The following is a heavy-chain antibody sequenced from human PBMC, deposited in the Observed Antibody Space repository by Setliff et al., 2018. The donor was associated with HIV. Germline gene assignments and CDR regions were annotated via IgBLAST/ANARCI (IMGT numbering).Heavy chain of an antibody. CDR3: AKGFRPVDTALVSGPTY. V-gene: IGHV3-23*01. CDR2: ITSGGST. D-gene: IGHD5-18*01. Sequence: GGSLRLSCAASGFTFSSYAMSWVRQTPEKGLEWVSIITSGGSTYSADSAKGRFIISRDNSQNTLYLQMNSLRADDTAIYYCAKGFRPVDTALVSGPTYWGQGIRVTVSS. CDR1: GFTFSSYA. J-gene: IGHJ4*02.